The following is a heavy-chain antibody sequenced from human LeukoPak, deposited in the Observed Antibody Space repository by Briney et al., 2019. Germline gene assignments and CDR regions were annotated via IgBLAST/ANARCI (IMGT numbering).Heavy chain of an antibody. Sequence: GGSLRLSCAASGFTFSSYGMHWVRQAPGKGLEWVAFIRYDGSNKYYADSVKGRFTISRDNSKNTLYLQMNSPRAEATAVYYCAKEIGSGKYFDYWGQGTLVTISS. J-gene: IGHJ4*02. D-gene: IGHD6-19*01. CDR1: GFTFSSYG. CDR3: AKEIGSGKYFDY. V-gene: IGHV3-30*02. CDR2: IRYDGSNK.